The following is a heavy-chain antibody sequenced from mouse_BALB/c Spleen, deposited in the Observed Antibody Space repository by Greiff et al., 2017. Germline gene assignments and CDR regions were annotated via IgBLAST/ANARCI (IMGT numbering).Heavy chain of an antibody. CDR1: GYTFTSYW. CDR3: ARREGFLDAIDY. J-gene: IGHJ4*01. Sequence: VQLQQSGAELAKPGASVKMSCKASGYTFTSYWMHWVKQRPGQGLEWIGYINPSTGYTEYNQKFKDKATLTADKSSSTAYMQLSSLTSEDSAVYYSARREGFLDAIDYWGQGTSVTVSS. CDR2: INPSTGYT. V-gene: IGHV1-7*01.